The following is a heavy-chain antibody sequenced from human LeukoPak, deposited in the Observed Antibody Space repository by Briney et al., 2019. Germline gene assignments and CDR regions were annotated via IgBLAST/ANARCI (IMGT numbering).Heavy chain of an antibody. V-gene: IGHV3-21*03. CDR2: ISSSGYYI. CDR3: AREHDESFDI. CDR1: GFTFSTYS. D-gene: IGHD3-16*01. Sequence: PGGSLRLSCAASGFTFSTYSMNWVRQAPGKGLEWVSSISSSGYYIYYADSVKGRFTISRDNAKNSLYLQMNSLRVEDTAVYYCAREHDESFDIWGQGTMVTVSS. J-gene: IGHJ3*02.